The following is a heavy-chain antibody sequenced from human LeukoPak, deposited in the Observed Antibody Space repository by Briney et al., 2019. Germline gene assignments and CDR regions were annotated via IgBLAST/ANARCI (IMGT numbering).Heavy chain of an antibody. CDR3: ATAINSYGYNWFLDY. J-gene: IGHJ4*02. V-gene: IGHV4-39*01. CDR2: IYYSGST. Sequence: LETLSLTCTVSGGSITSSIHYWGWHRPAPGMGLEWIVTIYYSGSTYYNPSLRSRVTISVDTSKNQFSLKLSSVTASDTAIYYCATAINSYGYNWFLDYWGQGTLVTVSS. CDR1: GGSITSSIHY. D-gene: IGHD5-24*01.